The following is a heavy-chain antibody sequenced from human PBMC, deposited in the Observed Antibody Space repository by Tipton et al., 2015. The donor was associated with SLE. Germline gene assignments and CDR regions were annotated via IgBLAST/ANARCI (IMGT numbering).Heavy chain of an antibody. V-gene: IGHV3-66*02. CDR1: GFTVSSSY. CDR2: IYAGGTT. Sequence: SLRLSCAASGFTVSSSYMNWVRQAPGKGLEWVSVIYAGGTTYYADSVKGRFTISRDTSKNTIYLQMNRLRPEDTAVYYCTRGYYDVLTGLRYYAFDIWGQVTNVAVFS. D-gene: IGHD3-9*01. CDR3: TRGYYDVLTGLRYYAFDI. J-gene: IGHJ3*02.